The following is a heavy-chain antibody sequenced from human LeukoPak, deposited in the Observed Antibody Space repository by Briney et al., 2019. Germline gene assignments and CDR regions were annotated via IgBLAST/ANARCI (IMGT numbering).Heavy chain of an antibody. D-gene: IGHD3-10*01. Sequence: ASVKVSCKASGFTFSSYDINWVRQATGQGLEWMGWMNPNSGNTGYAQKFQDRVTMTRNTSISTAYMELSSLRSAETAVYYCARGRRDSRQFDYWGQGTLVTVSS. J-gene: IGHJ4*02. CDR2: MNPNSGNT. CDR3: ARGRRDSRQFDY. CDR1: GFTFSSYD. V-gene: IGHV1-8*01.